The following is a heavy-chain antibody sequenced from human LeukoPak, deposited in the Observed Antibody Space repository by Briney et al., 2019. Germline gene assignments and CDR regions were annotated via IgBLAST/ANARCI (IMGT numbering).Heavy chain of an antibody. Sequence: GGSLRLSCAASGFTFSSYSMNWVRQAPGKGLEWVSYISSSSSTIYYADSVKGRFTISRDNSKNTLYLQMNSLRAEDTAVYYCAKDLVGATGGWFDPWGQGTLVTVSS. D-gene: IGHD1-26*01. CDR1: GFTFSSYS. J-gene: IGHJ5*02. CDR3: AKDLVGATGGWFDP. CDR2: ISSSSSTI. V-gene: IGHV3-48*01.